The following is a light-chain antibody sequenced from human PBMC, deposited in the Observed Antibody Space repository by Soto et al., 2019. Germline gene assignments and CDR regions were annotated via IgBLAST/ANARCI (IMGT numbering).Light chain of an antibody. CDR3: SSYRSSNTLL. CDR2: EVS. CDR1: SSDVGDYDY. J-gene: IGLJ2*01. V-gene: IGLV2-14*01. Sequence: QSALTQPASASGSPGQSITISCTGTSSDVGDYDYVSWYQQYAGKAPKMMIYEVSNRPSGVSNRSSGSKSGNTASLTISGLQAEDEADYYCSSYRSSNTLLFGGGTKLTVL.